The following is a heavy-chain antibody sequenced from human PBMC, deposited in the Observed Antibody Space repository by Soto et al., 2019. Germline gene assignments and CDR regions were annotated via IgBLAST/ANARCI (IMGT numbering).Heavy chain of an antibody. J-gene: IGHJ4*02. CDR2: IYYSGST. D-gene: IGHD3-22*01. CDR3: ARVSGYYYDSSGYDY. V-gene: IGHV4-59*01. CDR1: GGSISSYY. Sequence: SETLSLTCTVSGGSISSYYWSWIRQPPGKGLEWIGYIYYSGSTNYNPSLKSRVTISVDTSKNQFSLKLSSVTAADTAVYYCARVSGYYYDSSGYDYWGQGTLVTVSS.